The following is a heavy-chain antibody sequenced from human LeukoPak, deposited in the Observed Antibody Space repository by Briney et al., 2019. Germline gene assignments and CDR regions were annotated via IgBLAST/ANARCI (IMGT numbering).Heavy chain of an antibody. V-gene: IGHV3-21*01. CDR3: ARVLRYCSGGNCYSGGLGYMDV. D-gene: IGHD2-15*01. CDR2: ISSGSSYI. Sequence: PGGSLRLSCAASGLSFNDYYMNWVRQAPGKGLEWVSSISSGSSYIYYADSVKGRFTISRDNAKNSLFLQMNSLRAEDTAVYYCARVLRYCSGGNCYSGGLGYMDVWGKGTTVTISS. CDR1: GLSFNDYY. J-gene: IGHJ6*03.